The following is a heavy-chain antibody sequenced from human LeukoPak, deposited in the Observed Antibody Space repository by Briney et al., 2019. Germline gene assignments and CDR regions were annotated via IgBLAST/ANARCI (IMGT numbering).Heavy chain of an antibody. Sequence: ASVNVSCKASGGTFSSYAISWVRQAPGQGLEWMGGIIPIFGTANYAQKFQGRVTITTDESTSTAYMELSSLRSEDTAVYYCARGIRGAVADAFDIWGQGTMVTVSS. CDR2: IIPIFGTA. CDR3: ARGIRGAVADAFDI. D-gene: IGHD6-19*01. CDR1: GGTFSSYA. J-gene: IGHJ3*02. V-gene: IGHV1-69*05.